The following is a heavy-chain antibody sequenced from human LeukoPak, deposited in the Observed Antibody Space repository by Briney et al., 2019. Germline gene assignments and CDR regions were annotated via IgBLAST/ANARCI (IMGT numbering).Heavy chain of an antibody. V-gene: IGHV3-21*01. CDR3: AKGRTQLWLDDAFDI. D-gene: IGHD5-18*01. J-gene: IGHJ3*02. Sequence: PGGSLRLSCAASGFTFSSYSMNWVRQAPGKGLEWVSSISSSSSYIYYADSVKGRFTISRDNAKNSLYLQMNSLRAEDTAVYYCAKGRTQLWLDDAFDIWGQGTTVTVSS. CDR1: GFTFSSYS. CDR2: ISSSSSYI.